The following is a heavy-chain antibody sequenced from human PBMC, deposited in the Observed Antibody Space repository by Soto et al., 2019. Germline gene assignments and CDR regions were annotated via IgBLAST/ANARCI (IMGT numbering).Heavy chain of an antibody. CDR3: ARRGYSYGYLFDY. Sequence: SVKVSCKASGGTFSSYAISWVRQAPGQGLEWMGGIIPIFGTANYAQKFQGRVTITADGSTSTAYMELSSLRSEDTAVYYCARRGYSYGYLFDYWGQGTLVTVSS. D-gene: IGHD5-18*01. J-gene: IGHJ4*02. CDR1: GGTFSSYA. V-gene: IGHV1-69*13. CDR2: IIPIFGTA.